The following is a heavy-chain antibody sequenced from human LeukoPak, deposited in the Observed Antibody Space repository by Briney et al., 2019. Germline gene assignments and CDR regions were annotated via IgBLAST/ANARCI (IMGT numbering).Heavy chain of an antibody. Sequence: PGGSLRLSCAASGFTFSSYGMNWVRQAPGKGLEWVSTISGNGGTTYYADSVKGRFTISRDNSKNTLYLQMNSLRVEDTALYYCAKVGSSWYYSYYMDVWGKGTTVTISS. V-gene: IGHV3-23*01. CDR2: ISGNGGTT. J-gene: IGHJ6*03. CDR1: GFTFSSYG. CDR3: AKVGSSWYYSYYMDV. D-gene: IGHD6-13*01.